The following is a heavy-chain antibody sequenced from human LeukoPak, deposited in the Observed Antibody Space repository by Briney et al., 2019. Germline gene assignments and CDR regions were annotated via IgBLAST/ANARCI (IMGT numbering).Heavy chain of an antibody. D-gene: IGHD2-15*01. CDR1: SGSISSSNHY. CDR3: ARDGCGGSCFHYYYYYMDV. V-gene: IGHV4-61*02. J-gene: IGHJ6*03. CDR2: ISTIGST. Sequence: SETLSLTCTVSSGSISSSNHYWRWIRQPPGKGREWIGRISTIGSTNYNPSLNSRVTISIDTSKNQFSLKLSSVTAADTAVYYCARDGCGGSCFHYYYYYMDVWGKGTTVTISS.